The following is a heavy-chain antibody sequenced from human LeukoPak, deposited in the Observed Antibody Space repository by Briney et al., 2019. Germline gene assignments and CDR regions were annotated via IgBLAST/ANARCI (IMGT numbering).Heavy chain of an antibody. CDR1: GYTFTGYY. J-gene: IGHJ5*02. CDR3: ARDVGSSWYTNWFDP. CDR2: INPNSGGT. D-gene: IGHD6-13*01. Sequence: GASVKVSRKASGYTFTGYYMHWVRQAPGQGLEWMGWINPNSGGTNYAQKFQGRVTMTRDTSISTAYMELSRLRSDDTAVYYCARDVGSSWYTNWFDPWGQGTLVTVSS. V-gene: IGHV1-2*02.